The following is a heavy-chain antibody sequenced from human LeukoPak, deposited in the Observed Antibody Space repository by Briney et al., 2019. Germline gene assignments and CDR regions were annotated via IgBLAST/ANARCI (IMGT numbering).Heavy chain of an antibody. D-gene: IGHD3-9*01. V-gene: IGHV4-59*01. J-gene: IGHJ5*02. Sequence: SETLSLTCTVSGGSISGYFWSWIRQPPGKGLEWLGYIYYSGSTNYNPSLESRVTMSVDTSKNQFSLKLASVTAADTAVYYCAREGYYDILTGYYHNWFDPWGQGTLVTVSS. CDR2: IYYSGST. CDR3: AREGYYDILTGYYHNWFDP. CDR1: GGSISGYF.